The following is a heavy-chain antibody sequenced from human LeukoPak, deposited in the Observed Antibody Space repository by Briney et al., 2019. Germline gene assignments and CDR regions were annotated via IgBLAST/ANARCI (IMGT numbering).Heavy chain of an antibody. D-gene: IGHD3-16*01. V-gene: IGHV3-53*01. J-gene: IGHJ4*01. CDR2: IYSGDSS. CDR1: GFTVSSNY. CDR3: ARVTGGYYFDY. Sequence: SGGSLRLSCAASGFTVSSNYMTWVRQAPGEGLEWFSVIYSGDSSYYAASVKGRFTISRDNSKNTLYLQMNSLRAEDTAVYYCARVTGGYYFDYWGHGTLVTVSS.